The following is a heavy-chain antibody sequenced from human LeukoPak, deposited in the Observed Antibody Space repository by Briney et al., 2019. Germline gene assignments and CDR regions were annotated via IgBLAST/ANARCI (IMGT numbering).Heavy chain of an antibody. CDR3: PITMTRGVITT. CDR2: IYYSGST. Sequence: PSETLSLTCTVSGGSISSYYWNWIRQPPGKGLEWIGYIYYSGSTNYNPSLKSRVTISVDTSKNQFSLKLSSVTAADTAVYYCPITMTRGVITTWGQGTLVTVSS. J-gene: IGHJ4*02. D-gene: IGHD3-10*01. V-gene: IGHV4-59*12. CDR1: GGSISSYY.